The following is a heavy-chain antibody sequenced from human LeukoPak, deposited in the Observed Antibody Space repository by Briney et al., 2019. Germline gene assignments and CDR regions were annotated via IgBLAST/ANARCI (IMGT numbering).Heavy chain of an antibody. CDR1: GFTFSSYS. V-gene: IGHV3-48*04. CDR2: ISSSSSTI. Sequence: GGSLRLSCAASGFTFSSYSMNWVRQAPGKGPEWVSYISSSSSTIYYADSVKGRFTISRDNAKNSLYLQMNSLRAEDTAVYYCARGSSSWYSEYFQHWGQGTLVTVSS. J-gene: IGHJ1*01. D-gene: IGHD6-13*01. CDR3: ARGSSSWYSEYFQH.